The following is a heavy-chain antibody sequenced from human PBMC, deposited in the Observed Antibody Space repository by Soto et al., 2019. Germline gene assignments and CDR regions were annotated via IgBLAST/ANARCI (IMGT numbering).Heavy chain of an antibody. D-gene: IGHD3-3*01. Sequence: SDTLSLTCTVSGGSISSYYWSWIRQPPGKGLEWIGYIYYSGSTNYNPSLKSRVTISVDTSKNQFSLKLSSVTAADTAVYYCARDPGFWSGYYRVSYYYGMDVWGQGTTVTVSS. CDR3: ARDPGFWSGYYRVSYYYGMDV. J-gene: IGHJ6*02. V-gene: IGHV4-59*01. CDR1: GGSISSYY. CDR2: IYYSGST.